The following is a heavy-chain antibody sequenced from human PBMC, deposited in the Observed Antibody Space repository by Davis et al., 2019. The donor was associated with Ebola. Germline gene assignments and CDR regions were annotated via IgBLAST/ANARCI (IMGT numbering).Heavy chain of an antibody. CDR2: IYYSGST. V-gene: IGHV4-61*01. CDR3: ARDYGHSGYGVYYYYGMDV. CDR1: GGSVSSGSYY. J-gene: IGHJ6*02. Sequence: PSETLSLTCTVSGGSVSSGSYYWSWIRQPPGKGLEWIGYIYYSGSTNYNPSLKSRVTISVDTSKNQFSLKLSSVTAADTAVYYCARDYGHSGYGVYYYYGMDVWGQGTTVTVS. D-gene: IGHD4-17*01.